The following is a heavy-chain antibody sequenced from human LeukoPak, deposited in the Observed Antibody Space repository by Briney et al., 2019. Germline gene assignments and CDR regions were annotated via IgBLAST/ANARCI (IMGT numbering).Heavy chain of an antibody. CDR3: ARDSGGSTDY. Sequence: GGSLRLSCGVSGFTFSSYDMNWVRQAPGKGLEWVSSISSSSSYIYYADSVKGRFTISRDNAKNSLYLQMNSLRAEDTAVYYCARDSGGSTDYWGQGTLVTVSS. J-gene: IGHJ4*02. CDR1: GFTFSSYD. CDR2: ISSSSSYI. D-gene: IGHD6-13*01. V-gene: IGHV3-21*01.